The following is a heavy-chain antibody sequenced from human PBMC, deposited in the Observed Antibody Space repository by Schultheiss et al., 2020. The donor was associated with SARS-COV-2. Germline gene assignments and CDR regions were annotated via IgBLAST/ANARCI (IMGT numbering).Heavy chain of an antibody. J-gene: IGHJ6*03. D-gene: IGHD3-3*01. Sequence: SETLSLTCTVSGGSISSYYWSWIRQPPGKGLEWIGYIYHSGSTYCNPSLKSRVTMSVDTSKNQFSLNLSSVTAADTAVYYCAKEGGTIFGVVTPFQYMDVWGKGTTVTVSS. CDR3: AKEGGTIFGVVTPFQYMDV. V-gene: IGHV4-59*01. CDR1: GGSISSYY. CDR2: IYHSGST.